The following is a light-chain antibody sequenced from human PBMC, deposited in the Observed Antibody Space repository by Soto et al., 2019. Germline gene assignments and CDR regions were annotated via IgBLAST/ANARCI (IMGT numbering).Light chain of an antibody. CDR1: SSDIGGYNY. CDR3: SSYAGGTTSL. V-gene: IGLV2-8*01. J-gene: IGLJ2*01. Sequence: QSALTQPPSASGSLGQSVTISCSGASSDIGGYNYVAWYQQHPGKAPKLIIYEVNKRPSGVPDRFSGSKSGNTASLTVSGLQAEDEADYSCSSYAGGTTSLFGGGTKLTVL. CDR2: EVN.